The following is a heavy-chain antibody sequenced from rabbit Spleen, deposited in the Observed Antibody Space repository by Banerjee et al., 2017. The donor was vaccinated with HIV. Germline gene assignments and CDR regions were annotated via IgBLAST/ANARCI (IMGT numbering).Heavy chain of an antibody. CDR1: GFSFSNNYY. Sequence: QSLEESGGDLVKPGASLTLTCTASGFSFSNNYYMCWVRQAPGKGLEWIGCIYTGDGTSTAYASWAKGRFTVSKTSSTTVTLQLSSLTAADTATYFCARDTGSSFSSYGMDLWGQGTLVTVS. CDR2: IYTGDGTST. J-gene: IGHJ6*01. D-gene: IGHD8-1*01. CDR3: ARDTGSSFSSYGMDL. V-gene: IGHV1S40*01.